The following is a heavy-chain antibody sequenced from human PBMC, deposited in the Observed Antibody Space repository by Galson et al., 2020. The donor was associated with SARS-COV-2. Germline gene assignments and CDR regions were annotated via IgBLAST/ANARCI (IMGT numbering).Heavy chain of an antibody. CDR3: VKDWFGMATMD. J-gene: IGHJ4*02. CDR1: GFTFSSYA. D-gene: IGHD3-10*01. CDR2: ISSNGGST. Sequence: GGSLRLSCSASGFTFSSYAMHWVRQAPGKGLDYVSAISSNGGSTYYADSVKGRFTIARDNSKNTLYLQMSSLRAEDTAVYYCVKDWFGMATMDWGQGTLVTVSS. V-gene: IGHV3-64D*06.